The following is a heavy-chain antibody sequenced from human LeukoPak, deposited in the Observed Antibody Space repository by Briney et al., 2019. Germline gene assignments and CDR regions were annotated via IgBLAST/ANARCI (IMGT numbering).Heavy chain of an antibody. D-gene: IGHD3-10*01. J-gene: IGHJ4*02. V-gene: IGHV1-8*01. CDR2: MNPNSGNT. CDR1: GYTFTSYD. Sequence: GASVRVSCEASGYTFTSYDINWVRQAAGQGLEWMGWMNPNSGNTGYAQQFQGRVTVTRNTSMSTAYMELSSLTSEDTAVYYCARRYDSGSYHLPHWGQGTLVTVSS. CDR3: ARRYDSGSYHLPH.